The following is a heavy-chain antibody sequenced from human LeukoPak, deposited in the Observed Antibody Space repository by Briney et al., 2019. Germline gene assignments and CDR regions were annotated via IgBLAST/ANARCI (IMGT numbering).Heavy chain of an antibody. V-gene: IGHV3-33*01. Sequence: GGSLRLSCAASGFTFSSYGMHWVRQAPGKGLEWVAVIWYDGSNKYYADSVKGRFTISRDNSKNTLYLQMNSLRAEDTAVYYCARDLVRGSGTYGMDVWGQGTTVTVSS. CDR1: GFTFSSYG. D-gene: IGHD3-10*01. J-gene: IGHJ6*02. CDR2: IWYDGSNK. CDR3: ARDLVRGSGTYGMDV.